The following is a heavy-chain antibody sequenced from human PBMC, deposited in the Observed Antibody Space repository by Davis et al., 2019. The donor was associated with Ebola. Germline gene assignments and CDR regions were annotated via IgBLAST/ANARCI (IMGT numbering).Heavy chain of an antibody. D-gene: IGHD5-24*01. CDR1: GYTFTSYY. V-gene: IGHV1-24*01. CDR3: ATGRDGYNPLSY. J-gene: IGHJ4*02. Sequence: AASVKVSCKASGYTFTSYYMHWVRQAPGQGLEWMGGFDPEDGETIYAQKFQGRVTMTEDTSTDTAYMELSSLRSEDTAVYYCATGRDGYNPLSYWGQGTLVTVSS. CDR2: FDPEDGET.